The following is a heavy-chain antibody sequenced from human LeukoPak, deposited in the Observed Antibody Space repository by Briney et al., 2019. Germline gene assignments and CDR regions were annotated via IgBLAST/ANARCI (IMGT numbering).Heavy chain of an antibody. D-gene: IGHD2-21*01. CDR3: ARGLSGYSGGDDAFDI. CDR2: IYYSGST. V-gene: IGHV4-59*01. CDR1: GDSISSYY. J-gene: IGHJ3*02. Sequence: SETLSLTCTVSGDSISSYYWTWIRQPPGEGLEWIGYIYYSGSTNYNPSLKIRVTMSVDTSKNQFALKLSSVTAADTAMYYCARGLSGYSGGDDAFDIWGQGTMVAVSS.